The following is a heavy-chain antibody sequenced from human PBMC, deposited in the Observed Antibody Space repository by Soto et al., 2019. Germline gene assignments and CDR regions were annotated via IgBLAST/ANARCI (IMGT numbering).Heavy chain of an antibody. CDR2: VYYDGST. D-gene: IGHD2-15*01. Sequence: SETLSLTCTVSGGSINSYYWSWIRQPPGKGLEWIGYVYYDGSTNYNPSLKSRITISVDASRNQFSLRLSSVTAADTAVYYCAISPRSGRKWSPPPPYWYFDLWGRGTLVTVS. CDR1: GGSINSYY. J-gene: IGHJ2*01. V-gene: IGHV4-59*08. CDR3: AISPRSGRKWSPPPPYWYFDL.